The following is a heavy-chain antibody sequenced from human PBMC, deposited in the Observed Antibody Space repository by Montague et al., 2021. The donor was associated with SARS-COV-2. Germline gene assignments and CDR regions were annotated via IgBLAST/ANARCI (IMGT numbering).Heavy chain of an antibody. CDR1: GGSVNSGDYF. J-gene: IGHJ6*02. Sequence: TLSLTCTVSGGSVNSGDYFWTWIRQPARKRLEWIGRVYTTGDTNYNPSLKSRVTISVDTSKNQFSLNLTSVTAADTASYYCASQRGELLFSSSSWGWLQVSGDQQSYCYAIDAWGQGTTVTVSS. D-gene: IGHD6-6*01. V-gene: IGHV4-61*02. CDR2: VYTTGDT. CDR3: ASQRGELLFSSSSWGWLQVSGDQQSYCYAIDA.